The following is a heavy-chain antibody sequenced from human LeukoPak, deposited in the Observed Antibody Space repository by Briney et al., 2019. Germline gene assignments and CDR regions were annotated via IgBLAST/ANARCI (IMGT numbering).Heavy chain of an antibody. CDR2: ISYDGSNK. CDR1: GFTFSSYA. V-gene: IGHV3-30*04. D-gene: IGHD4-17*01. J-gene: IGHJ4*02. CDR3: ARDRHGDYDL. Sequence: GGSLRLSCAASGFTFSSYAMHWVRQAPGKGLEWVAVISYDGSNKYYADSVKGRFTISRDNSKNTLYLQMNSLRAEDTAVYYCARDRHGDYDLWGQGTLVTVSS.